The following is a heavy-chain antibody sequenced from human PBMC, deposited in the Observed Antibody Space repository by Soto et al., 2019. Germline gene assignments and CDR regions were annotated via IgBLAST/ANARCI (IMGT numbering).Heavy chain of an antibody. V-gene: IGHV1-69*13. Sequence: SVKVSCKASGGTFSSYAISWVRQAPGQGLEWRGGLIPIFGTANYAQKFQGRVTMTADESTSTAYMELRSLRSDDTAVYYCARVVPGAEAWFGTWGQGTLVSVSS. CDR2: LIPIFGTA. D-gene: IGHD2-2*01. CDR1: GGTFSSYA. CDR3: ARVVPGAEAWFGT. J-gene: IGHJ5*02.